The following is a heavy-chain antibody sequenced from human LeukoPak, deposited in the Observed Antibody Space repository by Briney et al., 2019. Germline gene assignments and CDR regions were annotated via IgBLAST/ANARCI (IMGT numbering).Heavy chain of an antibody. J-gene: IGHJ4*02. V-gene: IGHV4-39*02. CDR1: GDSISSSHYY. D-gene: IGHD4-11*01. CDR3: VRDYSNFVQGD. Sequence: SETLSLTCIVSGDSISSSHYYWGWIRQSPGRGLEWIGSIYSGGETHYNPSLNSRVTIFLDTSKNRFSLNLISVTATDTAVYYCVRDYSNFVQGDWGQGTLVTVSS. CDR2: IYSGGET.